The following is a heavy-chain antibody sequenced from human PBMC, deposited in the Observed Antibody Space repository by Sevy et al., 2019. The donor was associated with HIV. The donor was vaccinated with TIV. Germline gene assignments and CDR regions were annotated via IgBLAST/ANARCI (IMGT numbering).Heavy chain of an antibody. CDR2: IKQDAGQK. CDR1: GFTFSKYW. J-gene: IGHJ4*02. Sequence: GGSLRLSCAASGFTFSKYWMGWVRQAPGKGLGWVANIKQDAGQKYFGDSVKGRFTISRDNAKNELYLQMNSLRAEDTAVYFCARDDGNYYFHYWGQGTLVTVSS. CDR3: ARDDGNYYFHY. D-gene: IGHD1-7*01. V-gene: IGHV3-7*01.